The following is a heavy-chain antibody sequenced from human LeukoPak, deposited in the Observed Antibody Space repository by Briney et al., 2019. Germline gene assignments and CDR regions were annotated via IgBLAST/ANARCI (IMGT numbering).Heavy chain of an antibody. D-gene: IGHD2/OR15-2a*01. Sequence: GASVKVSCKASGYTFTSYGITWVRQAPGQGLEWMGWITTYNGNTNYAQKVQGRVTMTKDTSTSTAYTELRSLTSDDTAVYYCARGVIQMDYWGQGTLVTVSS. V-gene: IGHV1-18*01. CDR2: ITTYNGNT. CDR3: ARGVIQMDY. J-gene: IGHJ4*02. CDR1: GYTFTSYG.